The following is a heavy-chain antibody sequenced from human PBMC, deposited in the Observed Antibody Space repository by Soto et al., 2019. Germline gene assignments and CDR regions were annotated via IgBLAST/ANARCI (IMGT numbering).Heavy chain of an antibody. J-gene: IGHJ4*02. Sequence: PTKPLSLTFSGSGVSIIITSYNLGWVRQLPVKGLEWIGTLDYSGTAHYNPSLKSRINISADPSKDQVSLTLTFVTAADNDVYYCARQGSDWGQGALVTVSS. CDR2: LDYSGTA. CDR3: ARQGSD. V-gene: IGHV4-39*01. CDR1: GVSIIITSYN.